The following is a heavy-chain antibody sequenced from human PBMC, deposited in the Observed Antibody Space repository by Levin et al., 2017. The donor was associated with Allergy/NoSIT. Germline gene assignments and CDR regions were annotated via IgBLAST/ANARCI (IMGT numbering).Heavy chain of an antibody. CDR3: ARVLSSSSGYFDY. D-gene: IGHD6-13*01. J-gene: IGHJ4*02. V-gene: IGHV3-11*01. Sequence: GESLKISCAASGFTFSDYYMSWIRPAPGKGLEWLSYISSSSGSTIYYADSVKGRFTISRDNAKNSLYLQMNTLRAEDTAVYYCARVLSSSSGYFDYWGQGTPVIVSS. CDR1: GFTFSDYY. CDR2: ISSSSGSTI.